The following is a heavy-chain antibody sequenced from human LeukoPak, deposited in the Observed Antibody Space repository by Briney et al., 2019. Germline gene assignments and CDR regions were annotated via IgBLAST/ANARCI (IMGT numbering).Heavy chain of an antibody. CDR2: INHSGST. D-gene: IGHD6-13*01. J-gene: IGHJ5*02. Sequence: SETLSLTCAVYGGSFSGYYWSWIRQPPGKGLEWIGEINHSGSTNYNPSLKSRVTISVDTSKTQFSLKLSSVTAADTAVYYCARADQVVAAANLFWFDPWGQGTLVTVSS. CDR1: GGSFSGYY. V-gene: IGHV4-34*01. CDR3: ARADQVVAAANLFWFDP.